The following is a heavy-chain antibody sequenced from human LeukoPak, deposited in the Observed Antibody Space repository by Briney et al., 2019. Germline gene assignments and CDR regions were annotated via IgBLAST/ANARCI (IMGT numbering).Heavy chain of an antibody. V-gene: IGHV3-7*01. J-gene: IGHJ4*02. CDR1: GFTFCYYL. CDR2: IKQDGSEK. CDR3: ARGSYNWNPNYYFDY. Sequence: GGALRLSCAASGFTFCYYLVRRVPQAPGKGGEWVAHIKQDGSEKYYVDSVKGRFTISRDNAKNSLYLQMNSLRAEDTAVYYCARGSYNWNPNYYFDYWGQGTLVTVSS. D-gene: IGHD1-20*01.